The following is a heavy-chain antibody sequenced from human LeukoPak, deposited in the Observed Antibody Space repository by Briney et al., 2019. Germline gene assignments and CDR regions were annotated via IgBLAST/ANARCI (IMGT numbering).Heavy chain of an antibody. Sequence: GGSLRLSCAASGFTFSSYGMHWVRQAPGKGLEWVAVIWYDGSNNYYADSVKGRFTISRDNSKNTLYLQTNSLRAEDTAVYYCARDALDIVVVPAAIWAPHHDAFDIWGQGTMVTVSS. V-gene: IGHV3-33*01. CDR3: ARDALDIVVVPAAIWAPHHDAFDI. D-gene: IGHD2-2*02. CDR1: GFTFSSYG. J-gene: IGHJ3*02. CDR2: IWYDGSNN.